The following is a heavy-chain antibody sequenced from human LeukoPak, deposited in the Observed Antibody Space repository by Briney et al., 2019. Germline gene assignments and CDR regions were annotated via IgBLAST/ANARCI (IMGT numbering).Heavy chain of an antibody. J-gene: IGHJ1*01. CDR3: AKGHYYDSSGYPEYFQH. CDR1: GFTFSSYD. V-gene: IGHV3-23*01. CDR2: ICGSGGST. Sequence: GGSLRLSCAASGFTFSSYDMRWVRQAPGKGLEWVTAICGSGGSTYYADSVKGRFTISRDNSKNTLYLQMNSLRAEDTAVYYYAKGHYYDSSGYPEYFQHWGQGTLVTVSS. D-gene: IGHD3-22*01.